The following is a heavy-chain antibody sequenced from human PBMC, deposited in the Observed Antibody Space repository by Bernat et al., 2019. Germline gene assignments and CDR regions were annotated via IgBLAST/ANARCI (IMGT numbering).Heavy chain of an antibody. J-gene: IGHJ6*03. V-gene: IGHV3-30-3*01. Sequence: QVQLVESGGGVVQPGRSLRLSCAASGFTFSSYAIHWVRQAPGKGLEWVAVISYDGSNKYYADSVKGRFTISRDNSKNTLYLQMNSLRAEDTAVYYCARDSEKVTTLIYYYYYMDVWGKGTTVTVSS. CDR1: GFTFSSYA. CDR2: ISYDGSNK. D-gene: IGHD4-11*01. CDR3: ARDSEKVTTLIYYYYYMDV.